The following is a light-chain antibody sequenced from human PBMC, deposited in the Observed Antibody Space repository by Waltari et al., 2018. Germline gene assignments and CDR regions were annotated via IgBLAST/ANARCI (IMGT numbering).Light chain of an antibody. CDR1: SRDVGGYAF. CDR2: YVS. J-gene: IGLJ3*02. Sequence: QSALTQPRSVSGPPGQSVTISCTGTSRDVGGYAFLSWYQQHPGKAPKLIMYYVSQRPSGVPDRFSGSKSGNTASLTITGLQAEDEAEYYCCSHAGSDTFWVFGGGTKVTVL. V-gene: IGLV2-11*01. CDR3: CSHAGSDTFWV.